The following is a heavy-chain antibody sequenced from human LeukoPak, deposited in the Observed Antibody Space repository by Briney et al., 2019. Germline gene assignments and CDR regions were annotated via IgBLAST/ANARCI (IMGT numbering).Heavy chain of an antibody. Sequence: GGSLRLSCTVSGFTFSDYYMSWVRQAPGKGLEWVSYISSSGSMLHYADSVEGRFTISRDNDKNSLYLQMSSLRVEDTAVYYCTRRPYSSSWYYFDYWGQGTLVTVSS. J-gene: IGHJ4*02. CDR1: GFTFSDYY. CDR2: ISSSGSML. CDR3: TRRPYSSSWYYFDY. V-gene: IGHV3-11*04. D-gene: IGHD6-13*01.